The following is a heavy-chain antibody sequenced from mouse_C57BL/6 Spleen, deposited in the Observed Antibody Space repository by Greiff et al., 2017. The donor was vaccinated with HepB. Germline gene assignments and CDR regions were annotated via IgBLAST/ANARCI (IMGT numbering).Heavy chain of an antibody. V-gene: IGHV1-50*01. D-gene: IGHD1-1*01. CDR3: ARADYYGSSYYYFDY. CDR2: IDPSDSYT. CDR1: GYTFTSYW. Sequence: QVQLQQPGAELVKPGASVKLSCKASGYTFTSYWMQWVKQRPGQGLEWIGEIDPSDSYTNYNQKFKGKATLTVDTSSSPAYMQLSSLTSSDSAVYYCARADYYGSSYYYFDYWGQGTTLTVSS. J-gene: IGHJ2*01.